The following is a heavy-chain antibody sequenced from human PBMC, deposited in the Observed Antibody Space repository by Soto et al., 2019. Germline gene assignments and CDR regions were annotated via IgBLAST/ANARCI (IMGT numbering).Heavy chain of an antibody. D-gene: IGHD3-10*01. CDR3: ASLYYPAVGYYYYVMAV. CDR2: TYYRSKWYN. Sequence: PSQTLSLTCAISGDSVSSNSAAWNWIRQSPSRGLERLGRTYYRSKWYNDYAVSVKSRIAINPDTSKDQFSLQLNSVTPGDTAVYYCASLYYPAVGYYYYVMAVCGQRTTVTVSS. CDR1: GDSVSSNSAA. J-gene: IGHJ6*02. V-gene: IGHV6-1*01.